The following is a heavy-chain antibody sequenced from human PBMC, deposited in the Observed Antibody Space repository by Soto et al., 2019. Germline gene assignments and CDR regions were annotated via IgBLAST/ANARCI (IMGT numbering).Heavy chain of an antibody. V-gene: IGHV3-23*01. J-gene: IGHJ4*02. D-gene: IGHD2-2*01. Sequence: EMQLLVSGGGLVQPGGSLRLSCAASGFPFSSYAMSWVRQAPGKGLEWVSGISGSGGLTYYADSVKGRFTISRDNSKNTLYLQMNSLIADDTAVYYCAKSLSASTNCYFDYWGQGPLVSVSS. CDR1: GFPFSSYA. CDR2: ISGSGGLT. CDR3: AKSLSASTNCYFDY.